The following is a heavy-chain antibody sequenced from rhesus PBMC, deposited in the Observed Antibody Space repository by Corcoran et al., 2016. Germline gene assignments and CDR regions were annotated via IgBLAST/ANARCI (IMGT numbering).Heavy chain of an antibody. CDR3: GRDYNGNL. CDR1: GASLNSVYG. D-gene: IGHD4-35*01. J-gene: IGHJ4*01. CDR2: IGGETYTT. V-gene: IGHV4-127*01. Sequence: QVQLQESGPGLVKPSGTLSLTCAVSGASLNSVYGWSWILQPPGKGLEWSGNIGGETYTTNYNPSLKRRVTISKDTSRNQFSRKLSSVTAADTAVYYCGRDYNGNLWGQGVLVTVSS.